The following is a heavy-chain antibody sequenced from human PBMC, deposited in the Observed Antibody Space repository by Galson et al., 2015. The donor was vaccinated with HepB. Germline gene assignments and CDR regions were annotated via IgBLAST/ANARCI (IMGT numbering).Heavy chain of an antibody. D-gene: IGHD5-18*01. CDR2: ISSSSSYT. Sequence: SLRLSCAASGFTFSSYSMNWVRQAPGKGLEWVSYISSSSSYTNYADSVKGRFTISRDNAKNSLYLQMNSLRAEDTAVYYCAREFVDTAMVNLNDYWGQGTLVTVSS. CDR1: GFTFSSYS. V-gene: IGHV3-21*01. CDR3: AREFVDTAMVNLNDY. J-gene: IGHJ4*02.